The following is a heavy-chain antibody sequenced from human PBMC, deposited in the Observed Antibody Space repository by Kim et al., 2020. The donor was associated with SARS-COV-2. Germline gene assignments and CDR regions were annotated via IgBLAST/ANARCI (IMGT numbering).Heavy chain of an antibody. V-gene: IGHV3-53*01. CDR3: ARDGGAFSGSYL. J-gene: IGHJ4*02. CDR1: GFTVSSNY. D-gene: IGHD1-26*01. CDR2: IYSGGST. Sequence: GGSLRLSCTASGFTVSSNYMSWVRQAPGKGLEWVSVIYSGGSTYYADSVKGRFTISRDNSKNTLYLQMNSLRAEDTAVYYCARDGGAFSGSYLWGQGTLVTVSS.